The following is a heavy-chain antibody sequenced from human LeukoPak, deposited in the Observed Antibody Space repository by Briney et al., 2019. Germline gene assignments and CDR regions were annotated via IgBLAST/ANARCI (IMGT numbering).Heavy chain of an antibody. V-gene: IGHV3-48*03. D-gene: IGHD5-12*01. J-gene: IGHJ4*02. CDR2: ISDSGSTI. CDR3: ARVGLSGYDCEFGY. CDR1: GFTFSPYA. Sequence: GGSLRLSCVASGFTFSPYAMNWVRQSPGKRLEWISYISDSGSTIYYADSVKGRFTISRDNAKNSLYLQMNSLRAEDTAVYYCARVGLSGYDCEFGYWGQGTLVTVSS.